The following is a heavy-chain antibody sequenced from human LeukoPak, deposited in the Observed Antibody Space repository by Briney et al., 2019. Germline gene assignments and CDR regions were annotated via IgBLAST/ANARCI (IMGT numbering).Heavy chain of an antibody. CDR1: GYTFTSYG. CDR2: ISAYNGNT. CDR3: ARGGGYCSSTSCPIGGGMDV. V-gene: IGHV1-18*04. D-gene: IGHD2-2*01. Sequence: GASVKVSCKASGYTFTSYGISWVRQAPGQGLEWVGWISAYNGNTNYAQKLQGRVTMTTDTSTSTAYMELRSLGSDDTAVYYCARGGGYCSSTSCPIGGGMDVWGKGTTVTVSS. J-gene: IGHJ6*04.